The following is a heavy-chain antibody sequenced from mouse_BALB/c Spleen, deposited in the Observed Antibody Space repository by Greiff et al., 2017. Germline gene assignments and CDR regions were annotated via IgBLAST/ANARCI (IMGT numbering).Heavy chain of an antibody. CDR2: ISYSGST. CDR3: ARGEITTAWFAY. V-gene: IGHV3-8*02. Sequence: EVQLVESGPSLVKPSQTLSLTCSVTGDSITSGYWNWIRKFPGNKLEYMGYISYSGSTYYNPSLKSRISITRDTSKNQYYLQLNSVTTEDTATYYCARGEITTAWFAYWGQGTLVTVSA. J-gene: IGHJ3*01. CDR1: GDSITSGY. D-gene: IGHD2-4*01.